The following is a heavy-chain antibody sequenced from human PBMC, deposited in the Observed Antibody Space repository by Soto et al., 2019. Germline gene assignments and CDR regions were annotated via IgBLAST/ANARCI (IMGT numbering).Heavy chain of an antibody. D-gene: IGHD3-22*01. CDR3: AATSPEYHDRSGYWGYFDY. J-gene: IGHJ4*02. CDR1: GYTFTSYG. Sequence: ASVKVSCKASGYTFTSYGISWVRQAPGQGLEWMGWISAYNGNTNYAQKLQGRVTMTTDTSTRTAYMELSSLRSEDTAVYYCAATSPEYHDRSGYWGYFDYWGQGTVVTVSS. CDR2: ISAYNGNT. V-gene: IGHV1-18*04.